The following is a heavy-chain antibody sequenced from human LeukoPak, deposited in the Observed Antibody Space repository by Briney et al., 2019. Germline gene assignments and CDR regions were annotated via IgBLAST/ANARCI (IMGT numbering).Heavy chain of an antibody. CDR2: IKRKGDDGTI. Sequence: GGSLRLSCAASGFTFNNAWMSWVRQAPGKGLEWVGRIKRKGDDGTIDYAAPVKGRFTISRDDSKNTLYLQMNSPKSEDTAVYYCTAGTGRSDFDYWGQGTLVTVSS. D-gene: IGHD3/OR15-3a*01. J-gene: IGHJ4*02. CDR3: TAGTGRSDFDY. CDR1: GFTFNNAW. V-gene: IGHV3-15*01.